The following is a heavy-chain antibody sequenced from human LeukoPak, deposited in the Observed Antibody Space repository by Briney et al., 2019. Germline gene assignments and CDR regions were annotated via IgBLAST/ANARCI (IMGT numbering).Heavy chain of an antibody. D-gene: IGHD6-19*01. J-gene: IGHJ4*02. CDR1: GYTFTSYY. Sequence: AASVKVSCKASGYTFTSYYIHWVRQAPGQGLEWMGIINPSGGSTTYAQKFQGRVTMTTDTSTSTAYMELRSLRSDDTAVYYCARGIAVAGIDYWGQGTLVTVSS. CDR2: INPSGGST. V-gene: IGHV1-46*01. CDR3: ARGIAVAGIDY.